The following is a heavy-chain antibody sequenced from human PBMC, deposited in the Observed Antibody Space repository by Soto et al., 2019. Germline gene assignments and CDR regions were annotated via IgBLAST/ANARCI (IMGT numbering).Heavy chain of an antibody. CDR2: ISSSSSYI. Sequence: PGGSLRLSCAASGFTSSSYSMNWVRQAPGKGLEWVSSISSSSSYIYYADSVKGRFTISRDNAKNSLYLQMNSLRAEDTAVYYCARDLASPLPYYYDSSGYYYDYRGQGTLVTVSS. J-gene: IGHJ4*02. D-gene: IGHD3-22*01. V-gene: IGHV3-21*01. CDR1: GFTSSSYS. CDR3: ARDLASPLPYYYDSSGYYYDY.